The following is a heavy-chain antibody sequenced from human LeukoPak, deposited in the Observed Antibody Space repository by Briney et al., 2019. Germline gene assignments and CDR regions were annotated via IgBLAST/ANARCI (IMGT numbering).Heavy chain of an antibody. V-gene: IGHV3-53*01. CDR2: IYSGGST. D-gene: IGHD3-10*01. Sequence: GGSLRLSCAASGFTVSSNYMSWVRLAPGKGLEWVSVIYSGGSTYYADSVKGRFTISRDNSKNTLYLQMNNLRAEDTAVYYCARDRRERGFREFHYYYYYMDVWGKGTTVTVSS. CDR3: ARDRRERGFREFHYYYYYMDV. J-gene: IGHJ6*03. CDR1: GFTVSSNY.